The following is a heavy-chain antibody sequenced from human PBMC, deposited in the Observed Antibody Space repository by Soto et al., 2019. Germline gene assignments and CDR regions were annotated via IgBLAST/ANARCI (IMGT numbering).Heavy chain of an antibody. D-gene: IGHD6-19*01. Sequence: EVQLVESGGGVVRPGGSLRLSCAASGFMFDDLGMSWVRQAPGKGLEWVSGITWNSGSTGYADSVKGRFTISRDNAKNSLYLQMDSLRAEDTAFYYCARDGGVAVAVDAFDIWGQGTMVTVSS. CDR1: GFMFDDLG. CDR3: ARDGGVAVAVDAFDI. V-gene: IGHV3-20*04. CDR2: ITWNSGST. J-gene: IGHJ3*02.